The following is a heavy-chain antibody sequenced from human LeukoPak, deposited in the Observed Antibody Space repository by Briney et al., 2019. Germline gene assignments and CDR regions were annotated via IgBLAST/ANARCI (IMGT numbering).Heavy chain of an antibody. CDR2: ISSNGDST. CDR3: ARDGAYGDYDY. V-gene: IGHV3-64*01. D-gene: IGHD4-17*01. Sequence: GGSLSLSCAASGLTFDSYVLHWVRQPPGKGLDYVSAISSNGDSTYYANSVKGSFTISRDNSKNTVYLQMGSLRPEDMAVYYCARDGAYGDYDYWGQGTLVTVSS. J-gene: IGHJ4*02. CDR1: GLTFDSYV.